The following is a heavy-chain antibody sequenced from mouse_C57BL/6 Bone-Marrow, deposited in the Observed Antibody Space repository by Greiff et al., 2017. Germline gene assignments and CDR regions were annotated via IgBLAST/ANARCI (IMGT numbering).Heavy chain of an antibody. J-gene: IGHJ3*01. V-gene: IGHV1-26*01. CDR3: VGNSLFAY. CDR2: INPNNGGT. Sequence: VQLQQSGPELVKPGASVKISCKASGYTFTDYYMNWVKQSHGKSLEWIGDINPNNGGTSYNQKFKGKATLTVDKSSSTAYMELRSLTSEDSAVYYCVGNSLFAYWGQGTLVTVSA. D-gene: IGHD2-1*01. CDR1: GYTFTDYY.